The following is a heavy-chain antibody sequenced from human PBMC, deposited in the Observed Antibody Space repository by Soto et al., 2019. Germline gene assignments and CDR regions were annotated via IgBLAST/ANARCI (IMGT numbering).Heavy chain of an antibody. CDR2: IIPIIGIT. CDR1: GGTFSSYT. Sequence: GASVKVSCKASGGTFSSYTISWVRQAPGQGLEWMGRIIPIIGITGYAQKFQGRVTMTRNTSISTAYMELSSLRSEDTAVYYCARDKVVVPASFGVRYYYYYYYMDVWGKGTTVTVSS. D-gene: IGHD2-2*01. CDR3: ARDKVVVPASFGVRYYYYYYYMDV. J-gene: IGHJ6*03. V-gene: IGHV1-8*02.